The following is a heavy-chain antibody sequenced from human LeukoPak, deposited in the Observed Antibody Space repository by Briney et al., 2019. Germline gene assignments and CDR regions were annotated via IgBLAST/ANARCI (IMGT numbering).Heavy chain of an antibody. J-gene: IGHJ6*03. CDR3: ARVCSSLDWLLYGGYYYMDV. CDR2: INSDGSST. V-gene: IGHV3-74*01. CDR1: GFTFSSYW. D-gene: IGHD3-9*01. Sequence: PGGSLRLSCAASGFTFSSYWMHWVRQAPGKGLVWVSRINSDGSSTSYADSVKGRFTISRDNAKNTLYLQMNSLRAEDTAVYYCARVCSSLDWLLYGGYYYMDVWGKGTTVTISS.